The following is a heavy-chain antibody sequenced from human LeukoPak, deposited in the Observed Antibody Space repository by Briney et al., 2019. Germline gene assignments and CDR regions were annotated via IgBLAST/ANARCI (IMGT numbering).Heavy chain of an antibody. J-gene: IGHJ5*02. D-gene: IGHD2-2*01. CDR2: IYTSGST. CDR3: ARELKPGMPAPHNWFDP. V-gene: IGHV4-4*07. Sequence: SETLSLTCTVSGGSISSYYWSWIRQPAGKGLEWIGRIYTSGSTNYNPSLKSRVTMSVDTSKNQFSLKLSSVTAADTAVYYCARELKPGMPAPHNWFDPWGQGTLVTVSS. CDR1: GGSISSYY.